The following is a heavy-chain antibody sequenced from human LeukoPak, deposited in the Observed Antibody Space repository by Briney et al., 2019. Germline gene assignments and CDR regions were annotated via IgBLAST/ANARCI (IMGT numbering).Heavy chain of an antibody. CDR1: GYTFTGYD. CDR3: ARGVGPYYYDSSGYHKTYYYYYYMDV. Sequence: ASVKVSCKASGYTFTGYDINWVRQATGQGLEWMGWMNPNSGNTGYAQKFQGRVTMTRNTSISTAYMELSSLRSEDTAVYYCARGVGPYYYDSSGYHKTYYYYYYMDVWGKGTTVTVSS. V-gene: IGHV1-8*01. J-gene: IGHJ6*03. CDR2: MNPNSGNT. D-gene: IGHD3-22*01.